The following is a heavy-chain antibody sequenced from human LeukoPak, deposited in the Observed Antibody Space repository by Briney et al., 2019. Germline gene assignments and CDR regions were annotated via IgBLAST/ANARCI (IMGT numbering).Heavy chain of an antibody. Sequence: GASVKVSCKASGYTFTSYGISWVRQAPGQGLEWMGWISAYNGNTNYAQKLQGRVTMTTDTSTRTAYMALRSLRSDDTAVYYCARDLFAPNWNDGRGYRGQGTLGTASS. CDR3: ARDLFAPNWNDGRGY. J-gene: IGHJ4*02. D-gene: IGHD1-1*01. CDR2: ISAYNGNT. CDR1: GYTFTSYG. V-gene: IGHV1-18*01.